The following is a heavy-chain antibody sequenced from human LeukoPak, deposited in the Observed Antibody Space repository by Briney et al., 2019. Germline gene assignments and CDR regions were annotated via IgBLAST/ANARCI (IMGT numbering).Heavy chain of an antibody. V-gene: IGHV4-39*01. D-gene: IGHD1-26*01. J-gene: IGHJ4*02. CDR1: GGSISSSSYY. CDR3: ARRGIVGATDFDY. Sequence: PSETLSPTCTVSGGSISSSSYYWGWIRQPPGKGLEWIGSIYYSGSTYYNPSLKSRVTISVDTSKNQFSLKLSSVTAADTAVYYCARRGIVGATDFDYWGQGTLVTVSS. CDR2: IYYSGST.